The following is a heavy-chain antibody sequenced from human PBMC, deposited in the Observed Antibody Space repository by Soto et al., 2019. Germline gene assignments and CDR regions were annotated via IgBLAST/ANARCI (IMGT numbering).Heavy chain of an antibody. J-gene: IGHJ4*02. V-gene: IGHV4-34*01. CDR2: INHSGST. D-gene: IGHD6-13*01. CDR3: ARGGPWRAAGKFDY. CDR1: GGSFSGYY. Sequence: QVQLQQWGAGLLKPSETLSLTCAVYGGSFSGYYWSWIRQPPGKGLEWIGEINHSGSTNYNPSLKSRVTISVDTSKNQFSLKLRSVTAADTAVYYCARGGPWRAAGKFDYWGQGTLVTVSS.